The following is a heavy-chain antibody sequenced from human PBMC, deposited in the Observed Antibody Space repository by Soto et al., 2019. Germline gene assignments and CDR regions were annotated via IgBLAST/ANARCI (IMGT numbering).Heavy chain of an antibody. Sequence: GGSLRLSCAASGFTFSSYAMHWVRQAPGKGLEWVAVISYDGSNKYYADSVKGRFTISRDNSKNTLYLQMNSLRAEDTAVYYCARDFLSGSNNGFDYWGQGTLVTVSS. V-gene: IGHV3-30-3*01. CDR1: GFTFSSYA. CDR3: ARDFLSGSNNGFDY. D-gene: IGHD3-10*01. J-gene: IGHJ4*02. CDR2: ISYDGSNK.